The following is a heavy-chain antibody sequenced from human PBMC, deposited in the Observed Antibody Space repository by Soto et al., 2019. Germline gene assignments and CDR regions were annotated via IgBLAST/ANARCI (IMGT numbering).Heavy chain of an antibody. CDR3: ARDSGQLVLDY. J-gene: IGHJ4*02. V-gene: IGHV1-69*05. D-gene: IGHD6-13*01. Sequence: SVKVSCKASGITSTTYAIHWVRQAPGQGLEWMGGIIPINGTAKYAQRFQGRVTITTDESTSTAYMELSSLTSEDTAVYYCARDSGQLVLDYWGQGTLVTVSS. CDR1: GITSTTYA. CDR2: IIPINGTA.